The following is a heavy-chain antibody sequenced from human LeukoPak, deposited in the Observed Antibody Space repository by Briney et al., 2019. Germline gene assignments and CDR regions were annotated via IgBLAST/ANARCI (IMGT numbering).Heavy chain of an antibody. Sequence: SETLSLTCAVSGDSISSYYWSWIRQPPGKGLEWIGYIYTSGSTNYNPSLKSRVTISVDTSKNQFSLKLSSVTAADTAVYYCAGTPDCSSHNCYRFYNGKDAFNIWGQGTKVTVSS. D-gene: IGHD2-2*01. J-gene: IGHJ3*02. CDR2: IYTSGST. V-gene: IGHV4-4*09. CDR1: GDSISSYY. CDR3: AGTPDCSSHNCYRFYNGKDAFNI.